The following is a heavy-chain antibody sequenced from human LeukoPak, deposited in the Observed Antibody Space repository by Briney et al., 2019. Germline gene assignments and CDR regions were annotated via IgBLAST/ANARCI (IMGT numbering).Heavy chain of an antibody. CDR1: GGSISSYY. CDR2: IYHSGST. CDR3: ARVRSTLDS. J-gene: IGHJ5*01. V-gene: IGHV4-4*02. Sequence: SETLSLTCTVSGGSISSYYWSWVRQPPGKGLEWIGEIYHSGSTNYSPSLKSRVTISLDNSKNLFTLKMISVTAADTAMYYCARVRSTLDSWGHGTLVTVSS.